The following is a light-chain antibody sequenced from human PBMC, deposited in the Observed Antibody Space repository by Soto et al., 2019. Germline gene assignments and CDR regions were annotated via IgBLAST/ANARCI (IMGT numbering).Light chain of an antibody. CDR1: QDIRND. CDR2: AAF. Sequence: ANQVTQSPSSLSASVGDRVTLTCRASQDIRNDLAWYQQRPGQAPHLLIFAAFNLQSGVPSRFSGGGSGTHFTLTISGLQPDDFANYYCLQYYNFSWTFGQGTKVDI. V-gene: IGKV1-6*01. CDR3: LQYYNFSWT. J-gene: IGKJ1*01.